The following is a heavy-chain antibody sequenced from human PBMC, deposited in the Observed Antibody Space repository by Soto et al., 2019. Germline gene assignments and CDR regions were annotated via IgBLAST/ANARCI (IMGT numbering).Heavy chain of an antibody. CDR3: AKELDTAMDDYYYYYGMDV. CDR1: GFTFSSYG. CDR2: ISYDGSNK. D-gene: IGHD5-18*01. V-gene: IGHV3-30*18. Sequence: GGSLRLSCAASGFTFSSYGMHWVRQAPGKGLEWVAVISYDGSNKYYADSVKGRFTISRDNSKNTLYLQMDSLRAEDTAVYYCAKELDTAMDDYYYYYGMDVWGQGTTVTVSS. J-gene: IGHJ6*02.